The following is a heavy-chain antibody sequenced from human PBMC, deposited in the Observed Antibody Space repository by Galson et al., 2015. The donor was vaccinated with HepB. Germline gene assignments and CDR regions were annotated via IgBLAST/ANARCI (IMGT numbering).Heavy chain of an antibody. CDR1: GFTVSSNY. CDR3: ARVRAPLAVAGLGMGYYFDY. Sequence: SLRLSCAASGFTVSSNYMSWVRQAPGKGLEWVSVIYSGGSTYYADSVKGRFTISRDNSKNTLYLQMNSLRAEDTAVYYCARVRAPLAVAGLGMGYYFDYWGQGTLVTVSS. D-gene: IGHD6-19*01. J-gene: IGHJ4*02. V-gene: IGHV3-66*01. CDR2: IYSGGST.